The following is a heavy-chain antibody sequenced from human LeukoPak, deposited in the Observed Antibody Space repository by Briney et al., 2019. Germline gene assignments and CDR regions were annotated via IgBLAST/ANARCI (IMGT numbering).Heavy chain of an antibody. V-gene: IGHV3-15*01. CDR2: IKSKTDGGTT. CDR3: TTTSVAGTMGY. J-gene: IGHJ4*02. Sequence: GGSLRLSCAASGFTFSNAWMSWVRQAPGKGLEWVGRIKSKTDGGTTDYAAPGKGRFTISRDDSKNTLYLQMNSLKTEDTAVYYCTTTSVAGTMGYWGQGTLVTVSS. D-gene: IGHD6-19*01. CDR1: GFTFSNAW.